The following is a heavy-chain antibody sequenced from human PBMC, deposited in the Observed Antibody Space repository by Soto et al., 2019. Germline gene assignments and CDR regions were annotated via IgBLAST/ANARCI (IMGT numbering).Heavy chain of an antibody. CDR3: ARPLRVLISVYGRYYYGMDV. D-gene: IGHD2-8*01. CDR1: GGTFSSYA. J-gene: IGHJ6*02. CDR2: IIPIFGTA. Sequence: QVQLVQSGAEVKKPGSSVKVSCKASGGTFSSYAISWVRQAPGQGLEWMGGIIPIFGTANYAQKFQGRVTITADESTSTAYMELSSLRSVDTAVYYCARPLRVLISVYGRYYYGMDVWGQGTTVTVSS. V-gene: IGHV1-69*12.